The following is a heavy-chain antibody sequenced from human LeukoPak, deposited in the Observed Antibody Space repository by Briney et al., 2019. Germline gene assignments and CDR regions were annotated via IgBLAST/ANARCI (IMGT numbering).Heavy chain of an antibody. Sequence: GSLRPPCAASGFRFCTYAISWVRQAPGKGLEWVSGVNGNGGSTSYADSVKGRFTIFRDNSENTVYLQMNSLRVEDTAVYYCAKSLYGGCDYWGQGTVVTVSS. CDR1: GFRFCTYA. CDR2: VNGNGGST. D-gene: IGHD3-16*02. J-gene: IGHJ4*02. V-gene: IGHV3-23*01. CDR3: AKSLYGGCDY.